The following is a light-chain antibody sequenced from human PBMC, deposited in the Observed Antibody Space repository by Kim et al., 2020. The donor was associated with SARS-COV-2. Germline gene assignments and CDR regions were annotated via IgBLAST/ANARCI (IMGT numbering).Light chain of an antibody. CDR2: DTA. CDR3: QQRSHWPT. J-gene: IGKJ4*01. CDR1: QSVSSS. V-gene: IGKV3-11*01. Sequence: LSLSAGERATLACRASQSVSSSLAWYQQKPGQAPRLLIYDTANRATGIPARFSGSGSGTDFTLTISSLEPEDFAVYYCQQRSHWPTFGGGTKLEI.